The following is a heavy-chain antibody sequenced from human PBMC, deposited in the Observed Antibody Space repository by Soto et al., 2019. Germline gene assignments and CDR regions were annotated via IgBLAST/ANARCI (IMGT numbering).Heavy chain of an antibody. D-gene: IGHD6-19*01. Sequence: QVQLVQSGAEVKKPGASVKVSCKASGYTFTSYAMHWVRQAPGQRLEWMGWINAGNGNTKYSQKFQGRVTITRDTSESTAYMELSSLRSEDTAVYYCARDLLGAVAGKEDYWGQGTLVTVSS. CDR2: INAGNGNT. CDR1: GYTFTSYA. CDR3: ARDLLGAVAGKEDY. V-gene: IGHV1-3*01. J-gene: IGHJ4*02.